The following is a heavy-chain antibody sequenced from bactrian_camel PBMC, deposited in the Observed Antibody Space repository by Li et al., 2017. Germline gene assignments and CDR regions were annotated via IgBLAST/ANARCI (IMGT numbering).Heavy chain of an antibody. Sequence: HVQLVESGGGSVQAGGSLTLSCAAGRYTHKRNCMGWFRQRPGRDREGVAAMDSDGSATYVDSAKGRFTISQDYAKNTVFLAMNDLKPEDTAMYYCATATDCRWTGYPTWTPKANYWGQGTQVTVS. CDR3: ATATDCRWTGYPTWTPKANY. CDR2: MDSDGSA. V-gene: IGHV3S53*01. J-gene: IGHJ4*01. D-gene: IGHD1*01. CDR1: RYTHKRNC.